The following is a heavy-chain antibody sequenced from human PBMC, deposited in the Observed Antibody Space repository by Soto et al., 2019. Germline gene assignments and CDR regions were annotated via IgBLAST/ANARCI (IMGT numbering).Heavy chain of an antibody. J-gene: IGHJ6*02. Sequence: PSETLSLTCAVYGGSFSGYYWSWIRQPPGKGLEWIGEINHSGSTNYNPSLKSRVTISVDTSKNQFSLKLSSVTAADTAVYYCARNYYYGMDVWGQGITVTVS. CDR3: ARNYYYGMDV. V-gene: IGHV4-34*01. CDR2: INHSGST. CDR1: GGSFSGYY.